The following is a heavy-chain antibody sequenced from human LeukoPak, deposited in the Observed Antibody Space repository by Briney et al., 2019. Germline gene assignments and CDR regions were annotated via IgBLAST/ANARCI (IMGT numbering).Heavy chain of an antibody. V-gene: IGHV1-69*13. Sequence: SVKVSCKASGGTFSSYAISWVRQAPGQGLEWMGGIIPIFGTANYAQKFQGRVTITADESTSTAYMELSSLRSEDTAVYYCARDLYGSGNAGDYWGQGTQVTVSS. CDR1: GGTFSSYA. J-gene: IGHJ4*02. D-gene: IGHD3-10*01. CDR3: ARDLYGSGNAGDY. CDR2: IIPIFGTA.